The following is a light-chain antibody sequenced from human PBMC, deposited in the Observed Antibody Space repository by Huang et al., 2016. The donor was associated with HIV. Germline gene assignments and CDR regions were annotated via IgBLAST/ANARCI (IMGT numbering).Light chain of an antibody. CDR2: EVS. J-gene: IGKJ2*01. CDR1: RSLLHSDGKTY. CDR3: MQGIHLPYT. V-gene: IGKV2-29*02. Sequence: DIVMTQTPLSLSVTPGQPASISCKSGRSLLHSDGKTYLSWYLQKPGQSPKLLIYEVSGRFSGVPDRISGSGSGTDFTLKISRVEAEDVGLYYCMQGIHLPYTFGQGTKLEI.